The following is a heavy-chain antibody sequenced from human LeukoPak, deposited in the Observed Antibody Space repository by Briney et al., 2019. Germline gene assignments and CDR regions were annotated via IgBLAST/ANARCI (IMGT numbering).Heavy chain of an antibody. V-gene: IGHV3-23*01. Sequence: GGSLRLSCAASGFTFSSYAMSWVRQAPGKGLEWVSAISGSGGSTYYADSVKGRFTISRDNSKNTLYLQMNTLRAEDTAVYYCAKAVKMGRREYYFDYWGQGTLVTVSS. CDR2: ISGSGGST. J-gene: IGHJ4*02. D-gene: IGHD2-8*01. CDR1: GFTFSSYA. CDR3: AKAVKMGRREYYFDY.